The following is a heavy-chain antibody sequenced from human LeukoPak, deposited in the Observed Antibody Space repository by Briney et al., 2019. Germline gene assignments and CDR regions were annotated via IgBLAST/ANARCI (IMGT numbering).Heavy chain of an antibody. D-gene: IGHD1-26*01. V-gene: IGHV3-23*01. Sequence: GGSLTLSCAASRFTFINYAMSWVRQAPGKGREWGSAISDSGRRTYYADSVKGRFTISRDSSNNTQYLQMNSLRVEDTAVYYCAKAGGATYYYYYHMDVWGKGTPVTVSS. CDR3: AKAGGATYYYYYHMDV. CDR1: RFTFINYA. CDR2: ISDSGRRT. J-gene: IGHJ6*03.